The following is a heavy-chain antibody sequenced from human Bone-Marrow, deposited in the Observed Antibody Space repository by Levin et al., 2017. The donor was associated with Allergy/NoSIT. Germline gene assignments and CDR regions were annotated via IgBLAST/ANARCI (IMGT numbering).Heavy chain of an antibody. CDR3: VRDFYNFWNSERVEDI. D-gene: IGHD3-3*01. V-gene: IGHV3-48*03. J-gene: IGHJ4*02. CDR1: GFTFSSYE. Sequence: PGGSLRLSCAASGFTFSSYEMNWVRQAPGKGLEWVSYISSSASTIYYADSVKGRFTISRDNAKNSLYLQMNSLRAEDTAVYYCVRDFYNFWNSERVEDIWGQGTLVSVSS. CDR2: ISSSASTI.